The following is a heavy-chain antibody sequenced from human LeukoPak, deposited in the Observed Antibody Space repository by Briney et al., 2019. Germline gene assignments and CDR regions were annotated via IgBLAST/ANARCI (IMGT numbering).Heavy chain of an antibody. CDR2: IYHSGST. Sequence: PSETLSLTCTVSGYSISSGYYWGWIRQPPGKGLEWIGSIYHSGSTYYNPSLKSRVTISVDTSKNQFSLKLSSVTAADTAVYYCARVHYYDSSGYYWNYFDYWGQGTLVTVSS. CDR3: ARVHYYDSSGYYWNYFDY. D-gene: IGHD3-22*01. J-gene: IGHJ4*02. V-gene: IGHV4-38-2*02. CDR1: GYSISSGYY.